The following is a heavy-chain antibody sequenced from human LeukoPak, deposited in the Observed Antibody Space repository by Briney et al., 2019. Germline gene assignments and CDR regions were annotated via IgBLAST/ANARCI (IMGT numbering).Heavy chain of an antibody. CDR2: ITRSSYI. D-gene: IGHD6-13*01. CDR3: ARDKYSSSWYFDY. J-gene: IGHJ4*02. V-gene: IGHV3-21*04. CDR1: GFTFSSYS. Sequence: GGSLRLSCAASGFTFSSYSMNWVRQAPGKGLDWVSSITRSSYIYYADSVKGRFTISRDNAKNSLYLQMNSLRAEDTALYYCARDKYSSSWYFDYWGQGTLVTVSS.